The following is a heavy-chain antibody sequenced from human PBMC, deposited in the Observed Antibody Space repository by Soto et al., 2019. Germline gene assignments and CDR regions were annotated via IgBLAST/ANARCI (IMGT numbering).Heavy chain of an antibody. V-gene: IGHV4-39*01. CDR1: GGSISSSSYY. Sequence: QLQLQESGPGLEKPSETLSLTCTVSGGSISSSSYYWGWIRQPPGKGLEWIGTIYHSGSTYYKPSLKSRVTISVDTSKNQFSLKLNSVTAADTAIYYCAREMGGSIDYWGQGTLVTVSS. CDR2: IYHSGST. CDR3: AREMGGSIDY. J-gene: IGHJ4*02. D-gene: IGHD1-26*01.